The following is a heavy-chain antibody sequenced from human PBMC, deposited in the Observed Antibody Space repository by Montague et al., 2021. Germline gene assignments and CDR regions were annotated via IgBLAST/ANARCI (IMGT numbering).Heavy chain of an antibody. CDR3: ARDQVWPIAAAGTSYSYYAMDV. CDR2: ISYDGSNK. CDR1: GFTFSSYG. J-gene: IGHJ6*02. Sequence: SLRLSCAASGFTFSSYGMHWVRQTPGKGLEWVTLISYDGSNKDYADSVKGRFTISRDNSKNTLYLQMNSLRADDTAAYYCARDQVWPIAAAGTSYSYYAMDVWGQGTTVTVSS. V-gene: IGHV3-30*04. D-gene: IGHD6-13*01.